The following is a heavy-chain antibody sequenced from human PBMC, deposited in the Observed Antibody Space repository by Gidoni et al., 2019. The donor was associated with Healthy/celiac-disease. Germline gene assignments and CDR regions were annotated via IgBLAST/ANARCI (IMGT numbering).Heavy chain of an antibody. J-gene: IGHJ4*02. CDR1: GYSFPSYW. Sequence: EVQLVQSGAEVKKPGESLKISCKGSGYSFPSYWIGWVRQMPGKGLEWMGIIYPGDSDTRYSPSFQGQVTISADKSISTAYLQWSSLKASDTAMYYCASRYCSGGSCYSGFDYWGQGTLVTVSS. CDR2: IYPGDSDT. CDR3: ASRYCSGGSCYSGFDY. V-gene: IGHV5-51*03. D-gene: IGHD2-15*01.